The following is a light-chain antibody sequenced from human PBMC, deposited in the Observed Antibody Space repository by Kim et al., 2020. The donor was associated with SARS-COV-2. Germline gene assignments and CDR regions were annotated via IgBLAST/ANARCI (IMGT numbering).Light chain of an antibody. Sequence: LSPGERAPLSCRASQSVRNSLAWYQQKPGQSPRLLIYDASHRATGIPARFSGSGYGTDFTLTISSLEPEDFAFYYCQQCSNWLLTFGGGTKVDIK. CDR1: QSVRNS. CDR2: DAS. CDR3: QQCSNWLLT. J-gene: IGKJ4*01. V-gene: IGKV3-11*01.